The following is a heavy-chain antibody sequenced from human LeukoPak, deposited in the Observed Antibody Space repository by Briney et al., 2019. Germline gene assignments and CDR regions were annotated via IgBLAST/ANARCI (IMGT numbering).Heavy chain of an antibody. D-gene: IGHD6-6*01. V-gene: IGHV4-30-4*01. CDR2: IYYSGST. J-gene: IGHJ4*02. Sequence: PSETLSLTCTVSGGSISSGDYYWSWIRQPPGKGLEWIGYIYYSGSTYYNPSLKSRVTISVDTSKNQFSLKLSSVTAADTAVYYCAAGARYSSSSVDYWGQRTLVTVSS. CDR3: AAGARYSSSSVDY. CDR1: GGSISSGDYY.